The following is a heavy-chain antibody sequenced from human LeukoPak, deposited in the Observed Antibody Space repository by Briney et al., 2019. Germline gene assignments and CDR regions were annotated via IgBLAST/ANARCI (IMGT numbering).Heavy chain of an antibody. V-gene: IGHV4-59*08. CDR3: ARQMAAGKNLHFDY. CDR1: GGSISSYY. D-gene: IGHD6-13*01. J-gene: IGHJ4*02. Sequence: SETLSLTCTVSGGSISSYYWSWIRQPPGKGLEWIGYIYYSGSTNYNPSLKSRVTISVDTSKNQFSLKLSSVTAAGTAVYYCARQMAAGKNLHFDYWGQGTLVTVSS. CDR2: IYYSGST.